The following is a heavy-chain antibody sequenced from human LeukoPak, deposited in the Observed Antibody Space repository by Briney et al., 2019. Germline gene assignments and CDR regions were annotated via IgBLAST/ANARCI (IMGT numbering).Heavy chain of an antibody. CDR1: GGSFSGYY. Sequence: SETQSLTCAVYGGSFSGYYWSWIRQPPGKGLEWIGEINHSGSTNYNPSLKSRVTISVDTSKNQFSLKLSSVTAADTAVYYCAREKVPAAIRAFDIWGQGTMVTVSS. CDR3: AREKVPAAIRAFDI. D-gene: IGHD2-2*02. J-gene: IGHJ3*02. V-gene: IGHV4-34*01. CDR2: INHSGST.